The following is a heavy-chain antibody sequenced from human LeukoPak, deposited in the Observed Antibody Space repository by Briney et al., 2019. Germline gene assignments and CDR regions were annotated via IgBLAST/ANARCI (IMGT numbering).Heavy chain of an antibody. CDR1: GFTFDGYG. J-gene: IGHJ6*04. Sequence: PGGSLRLSCAASGFTFDGYGMSWVRQAPGKGLEWVSCLNWNSGGTHYADSVKGRFTISRDNAKNSLYLQMNSLRSEDTAVYYCAELGITMIGGVWGKGTTVSISS. CDR3: AELGITMIGGV. CDR2: LNWNSGGT. D-gene: IGHD3-10*01. V-gene: IGHV3-20*04.